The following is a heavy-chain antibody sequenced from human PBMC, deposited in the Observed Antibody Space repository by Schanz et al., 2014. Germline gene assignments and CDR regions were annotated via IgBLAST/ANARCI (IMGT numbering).Heavy chain of an antibody. Sequence: QVQLQESGPGLVKPSQTLSLTFTFSGGSVRSGGDYWSWIRQHPGKGLEWIGFISYSGSTYYNPSLKSRVTISVDKSKNQFSRKVRSVTAADTAVYYCARDSLRGATGGYGMDVWGQGTTVTVSS. CDR1: GGSVRSGGDY. V-gene: IGHV4-31*03. CDR2: ISYSGST. D-gene: IGHD2-8*02. CDR3: ARDSLRGATGGYGMDV. J-gene: IGHJ6*02.